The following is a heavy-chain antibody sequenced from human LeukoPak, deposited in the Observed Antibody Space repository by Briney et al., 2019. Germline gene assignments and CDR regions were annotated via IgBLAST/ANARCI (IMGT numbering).Heavy chain of an antibody. D-gene: IGHD3-22*01. CDR2: VYPGDSDT. V-gene: IGHV5-51*01. J-gene: IGHJ4*02. CDR1: GYTFTNYW. Sequence: GESLKISCKASGYTFTNYWIGWVRQMPGKGLEWMGIVYPGDSDTRYSPSFHGQVPISADKSISTAYLQWSSLKASDTAMYYCARRQLSYDSTGYPLDYWGQGTLVTVSS. CDR3: ARRQLSYDSTGYPLDY.